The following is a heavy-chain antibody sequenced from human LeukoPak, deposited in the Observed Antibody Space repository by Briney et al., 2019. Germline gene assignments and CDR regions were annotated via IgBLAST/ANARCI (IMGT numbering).Heavy chain of an antibody. Sequence: GGSLRLSCAASGFSVSTNYMSWVRQAPGKGLEWVSVVYSGGGTYYADSVKGRFSISRDNSKNTLYLQMNSLRAEDTAVYYCARDLSDTRDRKRTFYSYGMDVWGQGTTVTVS. CDR1: GFSVSTNY. CDR3: ARDLSDTRDRKRTFYSYGMDV. V-gene: IGHV3-53*01. J-gene: IGHJ6*02. CDR2: VYSGGGT. D-gene: IGHD5-24*01.